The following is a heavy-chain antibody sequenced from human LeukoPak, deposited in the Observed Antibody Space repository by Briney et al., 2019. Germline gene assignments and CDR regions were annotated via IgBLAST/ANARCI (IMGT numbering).Heavy chain of an antibody. CDR1: GFTVSSNY. CDR2: IYSGGNT. J-gene: IGHJ6*02. V-gene: IGHV3-66*04. CDR3: ARHIVVVTTIAPYYYYYGMDV. D-gene: IGHD2-21*02. Sequence: GGSLRLSCAASGFTVSSNYMSWVRQAPGKGLEWVSIIYSGGNTYYADSVKGRFTISRDISKNTLYLQMNSLSPEDTAVYYCARHIVVVTTIAPYYYYYGMDVWGQGTTVTVPS.